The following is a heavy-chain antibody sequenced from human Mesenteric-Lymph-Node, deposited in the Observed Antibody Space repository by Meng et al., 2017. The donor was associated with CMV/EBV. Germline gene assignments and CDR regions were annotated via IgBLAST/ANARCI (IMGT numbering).Heavy chain of an antibody. J-gene: IGHJ4*02. V-gene: IGHV5-10-1*01. CDR2: IDPDDSYT. Sequence: GSGYSFTGYWITWVRQRPGKGLEWMGRIDPDDSYTKYGPSFQGHVSISVDKSISTAYLQWSSLKASDTATYYCARLDYWGNYYPDYWGQGTLVTVSS. D-gene: IGHD3-3*01. CDR3: ARLDYWGNYYPDY. CDR1: GYSFTGYW.